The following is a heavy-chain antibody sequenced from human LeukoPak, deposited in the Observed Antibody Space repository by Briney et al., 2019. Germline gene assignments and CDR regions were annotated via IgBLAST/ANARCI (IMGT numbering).Heavy chain of an antibody. Sequence: HTGGSLRLSCAASGFTFSSYAMSWVRQAPGKGLEWVSAISGSGGSTYYADSVKGRFTISRDNSKNTLYLQMNSLRAEDTAVYYCAKGVYCSSTSCYEGEDSGFDYWGQGTLVTVSS. J-gene: IGHJ4*02. D-gene: IGHD2-2*01. CDR1: GFTFSSYA. CDR2: ISGSGGST. V-gene: IGHV3-23*01. CDR3: AKGVYCSSTSCYEGEDSGFDY.